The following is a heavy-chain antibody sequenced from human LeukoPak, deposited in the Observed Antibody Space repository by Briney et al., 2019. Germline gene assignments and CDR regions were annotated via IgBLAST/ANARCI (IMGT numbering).Heavy chain of an antibody. CDR2: INSNSGGT. CDR3: ARTSIAARRADFDY. J-gene: IGHJ4*02. D-gene: IGHD6-6*01. V-gene: IGHV1-2*02. CDR1: GYTFTDYY. Sequence: ASVKVSCKTSGYTFTDYYIHWMRQAPGQGLEWMGWINSNSGGTSYAQKYQGRVTLTRDTPARTAFMELNRLTSDDTAVYYCARTSIAARRADFDYWGQGTVVTVSS.